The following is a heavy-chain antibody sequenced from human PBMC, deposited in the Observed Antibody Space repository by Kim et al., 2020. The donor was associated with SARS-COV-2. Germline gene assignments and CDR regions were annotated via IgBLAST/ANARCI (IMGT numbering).Heavy chain of an antibody. V-gene: IGHV3-48*03. CDR3: ARSVEGAFDL. Sequence: TRSYEESVRGRFTVYRDKAKNSLFLQMNSLRGEDTAVYHCARSVEGAFDLWGQGTMVTVSS. CDR2: TR. D-gene: IGHD1-1*01. J-gene: IGHJ3*01.